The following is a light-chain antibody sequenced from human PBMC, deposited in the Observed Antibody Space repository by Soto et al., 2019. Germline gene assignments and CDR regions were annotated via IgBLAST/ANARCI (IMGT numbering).Light chain of an antibody. CDR3: QQYNNWRRA. V-gene: IGKV3-15*01. CDR2: GAS. J-gene: IGKJ2*01. CDR1: QSISSN. Sequence: EIVMTQSPATLSVSPGERATLSCRASQSISSNLAWYQQKPGQAPRLLIYGASTRATGIPARFSGSGSGTEFTLNISSLQSEDIAVYYCQQYNNWRRAFGQGTKLEIK.